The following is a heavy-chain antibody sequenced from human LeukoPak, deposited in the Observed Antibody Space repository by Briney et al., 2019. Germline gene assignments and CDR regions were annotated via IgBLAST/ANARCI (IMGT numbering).Heavy chain of an antibody. D-gene: IGHD2-2*01. CDR1: GYTFTGYY. Sequence: ASVKVSCKASGYTFTGYYMHWVRQAPGQGFEWMGWINPNSGGTNYAQKFQGRVTMTRDTSISTAYMELSRLRSDDTAVYYCARGAKYQLLRELLVYWGQGTLVTVSS. CDR2: INPNSGGT. J-gene: IGHJ4*02. V-gene: IGHV1-2*02. CDR3: ARGAKYQLLRELLVY.